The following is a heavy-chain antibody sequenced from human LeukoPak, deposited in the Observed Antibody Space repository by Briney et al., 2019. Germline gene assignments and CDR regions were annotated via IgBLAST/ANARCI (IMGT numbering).Heavy chain of an antibody. V-gene: IGHV1-69*01. D-gene: IGHD6-13*01. CDR3: ARADGIAGLGYYYYYGMDV. CDR1: GGTFSSYA. Sequence: ASVKVSCKASGGTFSSYAISWVRQAPGQGLEWMGGIIPIFGTANYAQKFQGRVTITADESTSTAYMELSSLRSEDTAVYYCARADGIAGLGYYYYYGMDVWGQGTTVTVSS. CDR2: IIPIFGTA. J-gene: IGHJ6*02.